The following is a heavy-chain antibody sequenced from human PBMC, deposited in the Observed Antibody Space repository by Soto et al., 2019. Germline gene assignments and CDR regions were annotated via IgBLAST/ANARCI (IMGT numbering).Heavy chain of an antibody. CDR3: VRVVAIPGYPDN. Sequence: QVQLVQSGAEVRQPASSVKVSCKTSGGTFSSYAISWVRQAPGQGLEWMGGIVPIVDTSTYAQKFQGRVTITADESRSTVDIELSSLRSDDTAVYYCVRVVAIPGYPDNWCQGTLVTVSS. CDR2: IVPIVDTS. V-gene: IGHV1-69*12. D-gene: IGHD5-12*01. CDR1: GGTFSSYA. J-gene: IGHJ4*02.